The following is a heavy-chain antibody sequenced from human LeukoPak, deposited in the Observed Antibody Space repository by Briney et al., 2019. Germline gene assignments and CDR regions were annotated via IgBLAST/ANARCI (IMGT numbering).Heavy chain of an antibody. V-gene: IGHV5-51*01. CDR1: GYSFTTYW. D-gene: IGHD2-2*01. CDR3: ARRIIVPAATWDYMDV. J-gene: IGHJ6*03. Sequence: GESLKISCKASGYSFTTYWIGWVRQMPGKGLEWMGIINPGDSDTRYSPSFQGQVTISADKSISNAYLQWSSLRASDTAMYYCARRIIVPAATWDYMDVWGKGTTVTVSS. CDR2: INPGDSDT.